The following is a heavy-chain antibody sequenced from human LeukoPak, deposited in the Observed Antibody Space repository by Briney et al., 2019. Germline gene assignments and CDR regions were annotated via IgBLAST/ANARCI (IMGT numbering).Heavy chain of an antibody. D-gene: IGHD5-12*01. V-gene: IGHV3-7*04. CDR2: IKEDGSEK. CDR3: ARYRGLGGGYYFDY. CDR1: GFTFSNHW. J-gene: IGHJ4*02. Sequence: GGSLRLSCAVSGFTFSNHWMGWVRQAPGKGLEWVANIKEDGSEKYYVDSVKGRFTISRDNAKNSLHLQVNSLRAEDTAVYYCARYRGLGGGYYFDYWGQGTLVTVSS.